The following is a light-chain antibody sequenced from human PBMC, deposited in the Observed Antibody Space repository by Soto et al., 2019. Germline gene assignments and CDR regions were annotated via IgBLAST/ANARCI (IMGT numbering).Light chain of an antibody. CDR3: QQRGYT. J-gene: IGKJ2*01. CDR2: DAS. Sequence: EIVLTQSPATLSLSPGERATLSCRASQSVSSYLAWYQQKPGQAPRLLIYDASTRATGIPARFRGSGSVTDFTLSISSLEPEDFAVYYCQQRGYTFGQGTKLEIK. V-gene: IGKV3-11*01. CDR1: QSVSSY.